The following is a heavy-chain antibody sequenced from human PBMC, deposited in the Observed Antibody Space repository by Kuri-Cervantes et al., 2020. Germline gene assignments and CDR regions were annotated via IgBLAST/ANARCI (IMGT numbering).Heavy chain of an antibody. V-gene: IGHV4-38-2*02. Sequence: SETLSLTCTVSGGSISSYYRGWIRQPPGKGLEWIGSIYHSGSTYYNPSLKSRVTISVDTSKNQFSLKLSSVTAADTAVYYCAREGDYGDYYMDVWGKGTTVTVSS. J-gene: IGHJ6*03. CDR3: AREGDYGDYYMDV. CDR1: GGSISSYY. CDR2: IYHSGST. D-gene: IGHD4-17*01.